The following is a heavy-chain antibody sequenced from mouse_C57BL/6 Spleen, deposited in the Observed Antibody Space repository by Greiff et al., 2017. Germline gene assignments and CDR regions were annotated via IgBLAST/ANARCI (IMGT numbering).Heavy chain of an antibody. CDR2: IYPGSGST. CDR3: ARRDGYYNAMGY. Sequence: VKLQQPGAELVKPGASVKMSCKASGYTFTSYWITWVKQRPGQGLEWIGDIYPGSGSTNYNEKFKSKATLTVDTSSSTAYMQLSSLTSEDSAVYYCARRDGYYNAMGYWGQGTSVTVSS. D-gene: IGHD2-3*01. J-gene: IGHJ4*01. CDR1: GYTFTSYW. V-gene: IGHV1-55*01.